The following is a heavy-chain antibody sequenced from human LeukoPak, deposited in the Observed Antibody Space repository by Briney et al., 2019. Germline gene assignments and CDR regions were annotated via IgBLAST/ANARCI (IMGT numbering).Heavy chain of an antibody. V-gene: IGHV3-30*04. Sequence: PGGTLSLSCAVSGVTFSSYAIHGVRQAPGKGLEWVADISYDGSNKYDADSVKGRFTISRDNSKNTLYLHRNSRRPADTAVYYCARHSRQQWMVQKNWFAPWGQGTLVTVSS. CDR3: ARHSRQQWMVQKNWFAP. CDR2: ISYDGSNK. J-gene: IGHJ5*02. CDR1: GVTFSSYA. D-gene: IGHD6-19*01.